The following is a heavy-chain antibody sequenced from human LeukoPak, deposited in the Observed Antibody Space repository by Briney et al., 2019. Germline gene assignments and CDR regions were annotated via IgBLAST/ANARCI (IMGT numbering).Heavy chain of an antibody. J-gene: IGHJ4*02. CDR2: ITTSDGNT. CDR3: AKDGGLWVSAHWGDS. V-gene: IGHV3-23*01. CDR1: GFTFGDYA. Sequence: PGRSLRLSCTASGFTFGDYAMSWFRQAPGKGLEWVSTITTSDGNTYYANSVKGRFTVSRDNSKNTLFLQMNSLRAEDTAVYYCAKDGGLWVSAHWGDSWGRGTLVTVSS. D-gene: IGHD7-27*01.